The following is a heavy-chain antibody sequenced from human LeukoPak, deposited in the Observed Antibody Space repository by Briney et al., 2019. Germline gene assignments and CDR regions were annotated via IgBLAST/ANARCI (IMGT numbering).Heavy chain of an antibody. Sequence: SVKVSCKASGGTFSSYAISWVRQAPGQGLEWMGGIIPIFGTANYAQKFQGRVTITANESTSTAYMELSSLRSEDTAVYYCARDEYSSSSPDNWGQGTLVTVSS. CDR3: ARDEYSSSSPDN. D-gene: IGHD6-6*01. V-gene: IGHV1-69*01. CDR1: GGTFSSYA. J-gene: IGHJ4*02. CDR2: IIPIFGTA.